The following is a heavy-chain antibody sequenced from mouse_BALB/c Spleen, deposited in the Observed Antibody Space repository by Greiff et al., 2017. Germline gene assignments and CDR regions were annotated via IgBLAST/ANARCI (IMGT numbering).Heavy chain of an antibody. Sequence: VQLKESGPELVKPGASVKISCKASGYTFTDYNMHWVKQSHGKSLEWIGYIYPYNGGTGYNQKFKSKATLTVDNSSSTAYMELRSLTSEDSAVYYCARGIKDYFDYWGQGTTLTVSS. J-gene: IGHJ2*01. CDR2: IYPYNGGT. CDR1: GYTFTDYN. CDR3: ARGIKDYFDY. D-gene: IGHD2-4*01. V-gene: IGHV1S29*02.